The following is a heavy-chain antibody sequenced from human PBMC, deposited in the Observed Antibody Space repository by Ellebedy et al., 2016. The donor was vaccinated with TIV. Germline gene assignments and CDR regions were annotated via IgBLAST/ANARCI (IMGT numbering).Heavy chain of an antibody. V-gene: IGHV3-7*03. Sequence: GESLKISCEASGFSFRSYWMSWVHQAPGKGLEWLANIKQDGSEKNYVDSVRGRFTISRDNANNSMHLQMNSLRVEDTAVYYCVRHGYSSNWYSTWFDPWGQGTLVTVSS. D-gene: IGHD6-13*01. CDR3: VRHGYSSNWYSTWFDP. CDR2: IKQDGSEK. CDR1: GFSFRSYW. J-gene: IGHJ5*02.